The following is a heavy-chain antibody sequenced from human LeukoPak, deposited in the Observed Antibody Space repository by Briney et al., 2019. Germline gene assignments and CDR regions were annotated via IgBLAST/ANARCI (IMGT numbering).Heavy chain of an antibody. D-gene: IGHD3-16*01. CDR2: ITGTAGTI. CDR1: GFTFSNYE. CDR3: ARGPSYFDS. V-gene: IGHV3-48*03. J-gene: IGHJ4*02. Sequence: RGSLRLSCAASGFTFSNYEMSWVRQAPGKGLEWVAYITGTAGTIFYVDSVKGRFTISRDNARNSLYLQMNSLRAEDTAIYYCARGPSYFDSWGQGTLVTVSS.